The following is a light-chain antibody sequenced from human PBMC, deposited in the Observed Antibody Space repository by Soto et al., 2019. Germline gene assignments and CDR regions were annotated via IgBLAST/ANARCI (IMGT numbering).Light chain of an antibody. V-gene: IGLV2-14*01. CDR3: ASFRSGTILV. CDR1: RSDIGDSNF. CDR2: EVN. J-gene: IGLJ1*01. Sequence: QSALTQPASVSGSPGQSVTISCTGPRSDIGDSNFISWYQHSPGKAPRLLIYEVNNRPSGDSKRFSGSKAGNTASLTISGLLDDDEHDYFCASFRSGTILVFGSGTKVTVL.